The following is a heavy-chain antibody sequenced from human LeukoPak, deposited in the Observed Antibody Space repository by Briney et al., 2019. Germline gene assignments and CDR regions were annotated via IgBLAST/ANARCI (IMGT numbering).Heavy chain of an antibody. CDR2: ISSSSSYI. Sequence: GGSLRLSCAASGFTFRSYTMNWVRPAPGKGLEWVSSISSSSSYIYYTDSVKGRFTISRDNAKNSLYLQMNSLRAEDTAVYYCARGDYFDYWGQGTLVTVSS. V-gene: IGHV3-21*01. CDR1: GFTFRSYT. CDR3: ARGDYFDY. J-gene: IGHJ4*02.